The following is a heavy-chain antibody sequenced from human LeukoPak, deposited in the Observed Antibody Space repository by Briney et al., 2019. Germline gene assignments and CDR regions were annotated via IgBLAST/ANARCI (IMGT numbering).Heavy chain of an antibody. CDR3: VKDKWIDH. CDR1: GFXFSSYT. V-gene: IGHV3-64D*09. Sequence: PGGSLRLSCSVSGFXFSSYTIHWVRQAPGKGLEYVSSININGGRTYYADSVKGRFTVSRDNSKNTLYLQMSSLRVEDTAVYYCVKDKWIDHWGQGALVTVSS. J-gene: IGHJ4*02. D-gene: IGHD2-8*01. CDR2: ININGGRT.